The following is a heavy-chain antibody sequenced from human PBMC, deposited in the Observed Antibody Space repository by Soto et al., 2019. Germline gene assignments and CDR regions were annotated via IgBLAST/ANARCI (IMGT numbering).Heavy chain of an antibody. Sequence: PGGSLRLSCAASGFTFSSYSMNWVRQAPGKGLEWVSSISSSSSYIYYADSVKGRFTISRDNAKNSLYLQMNSLRAEDTAVYYCARDGYDSSGYYWIDYWGQGTLVTVSS. CDR3: ARDGYDSSGYYWIDY. J-gene: IGHJ4*02. D-gene: IGHD3-22*01. CDR2: ISSSSSYI. V-gene: IGHV3-21*01. CDR1: GFTFSSYS.